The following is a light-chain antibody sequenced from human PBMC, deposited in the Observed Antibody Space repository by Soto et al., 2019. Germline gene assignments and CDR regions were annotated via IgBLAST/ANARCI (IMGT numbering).Light chain of an antibody. CDR1: QTLSSHC. CDR3: QQSGTSPPYT. Sequence: EIVLTQSPGTLSLSPGERATLSCRASQTLSSHCLAWYQQRPGQAPRLLIYAASSRATGIPDRFSGSGSGTHFTLTISRLEPEDFAVYYCQQSGTSPPYTFGQGTKLEIK. CDR2: AAS. J-gene: IGKJ2*01. V-gene: IGKV3-20*01.